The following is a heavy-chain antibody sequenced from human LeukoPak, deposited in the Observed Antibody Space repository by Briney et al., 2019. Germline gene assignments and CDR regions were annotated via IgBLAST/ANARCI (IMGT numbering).Heavy chain of an antibody. CDR2: IYTDGSRR. V-gene: IGHV3-74*01. D-gene: IGHD6-13*01. Sequence: GGSLRLSCAASGFTFSNYWMHWVRQDPGKGLVWGSRIYTDGSRRSYAHSVKGRFTISRDNAKNTVYLQMNSLRAEDTAVYYCARASSHRIAAGGDYWGQGPLVTVSS. CDR3: ARASSHRIAAGGDY. J-gene: IGHJ4*02. CDR1: GFTFSNYW.